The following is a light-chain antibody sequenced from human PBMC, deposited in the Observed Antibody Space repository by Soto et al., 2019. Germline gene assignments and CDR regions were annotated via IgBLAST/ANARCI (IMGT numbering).Light chain of an antibody. J-gene: IGKJ3*01. CDR3: QQYDSSPLT. CDR1: QSVSSSY. V-gene: IGKV3-20*01. CDR2: GAS. Sequence: EIVLTQSPSTLSLSPGERATLSCRASQSVSSSYLSWYQQKPGQAPRLLIYGASSSATGIPARFSGSGSGTDFTLTISRLEPEDFAAYYCQQYDSSPLTFGPGTKVDIK.